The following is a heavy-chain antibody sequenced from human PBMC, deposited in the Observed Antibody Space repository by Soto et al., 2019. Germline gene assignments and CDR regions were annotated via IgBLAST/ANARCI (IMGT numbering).Heavy chain of an antibody. D-gene: IGHD3-10*01. CDR3: ARGSPFRGDFDI. CDR1: GGSVISSSW. J-gene: IGHJ3*02. V-gene: IGHV4-4*02. Sequence: SETLSLTCGVSGGSVISSSWCTWVRQSPGKRLEWIGEIYHAGSPNYNPSFQSRVSISLDKSKNSFSLRLTSVTAADAAIYFCARGSPFRGDFDIWGQGTTVTV. CDR2: IYHAGSP.